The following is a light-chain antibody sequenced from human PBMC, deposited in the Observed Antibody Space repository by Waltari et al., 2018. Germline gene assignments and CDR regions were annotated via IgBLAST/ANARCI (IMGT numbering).Light chain of an antibody. V-gene: IGKV1-33*01. CDR2: DAS. CDR1: QDISNY. Sequence: DIQMTQSPSSLSASVGDRVTVTCQASQDISNYLNWYQQRPGKPPKLLVYDASSLETGVPSRFSASGSGTDFTFTISSLQPEDIATYYCQQYNNLPFTFGPGTTVDIK. J-gene: IGKJ3*01. CDR3: QQYNNLPFT.